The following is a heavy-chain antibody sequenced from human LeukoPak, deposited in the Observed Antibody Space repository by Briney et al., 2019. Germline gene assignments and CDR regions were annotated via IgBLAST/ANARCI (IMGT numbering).Heavy chain of an antibody. CDR1: GGSISSGSYY. J-gene: IGHJ5*02. CDR2: IYYSGST. Sequence: SQTLSLTCTVSGGSISSGSYYWNWIRQPPGKGLEWIGYIYYSGSTNYNPSLKSRVTISVDTSKNQFSLKLSSVTAADTAVYYCARGERITMVGTTWFDPWGQGTLVTVSS. CDR3: ARGERITMVGTTWFDP. V-gene: IGHV4-61*01. D-gene: IGHD3-10*02.